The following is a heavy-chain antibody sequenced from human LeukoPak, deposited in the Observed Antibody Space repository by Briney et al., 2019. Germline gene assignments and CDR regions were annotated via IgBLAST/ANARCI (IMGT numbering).Heavy chain of an antibody. CDR1: AYSLTTYW. J-gene: IGHJ3*01. Sequence: GESLKISCKVFAYSLTTYWIGCVRQMPGKGLEWMGIVYLGNSNTRYNPAFQGQVTISADKSINTAYLQWSSLKASDTAIYYCASDNWNDGHDAFDFWGQGTVVTVSS. D-gene: IGHD1-1*01. CDR2: VYLGNSNT. V-gene: IGHV5-51*01. CDR3: ASDNWNDGHDAFDF.